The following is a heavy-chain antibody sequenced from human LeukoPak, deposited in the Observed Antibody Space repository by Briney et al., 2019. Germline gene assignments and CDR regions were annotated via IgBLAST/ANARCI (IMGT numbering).Heavy chain of an antibody. CDR3: ARGFDFWSGKEL. CDR1: GGSISSYY. V-gene: IGHV4-59*01. J-gene: IGHJ4*02. D-gene: IGHD3-3*01. Sequence: PSETLSLTCTGSGGSISSYYWSWIRQPPGKGLEWIGYIYYSGSTNYNPSLKSRVTISVDTSKNQFSLKLSSVTAADTAVYYCARGFDFWSGKELWGQGTLVTVSS. CDR2: IYYSGST.